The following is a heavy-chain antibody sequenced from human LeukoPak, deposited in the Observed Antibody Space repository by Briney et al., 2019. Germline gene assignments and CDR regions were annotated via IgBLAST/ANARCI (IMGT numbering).Heavy chain of an antibody. CDR3: AKSEGDTAMDPFDY. D-gene: IGHD5-18*01. Sequence: PGGSLRLSCAASGFTVSSNYMSWVRQAPGKGLEWVSAISGSGGSTYYADSVKGRFTISRDNSKNTLYLQMNSLRAEDTAVYYCAKSEGDTAMDPFDYWGQGTLVTVSS. V-gene: IGHV3-23*01. CDR2: ISGSGGST. CDR1: GFTVSSNY. J-gene: IGHJ4*02.